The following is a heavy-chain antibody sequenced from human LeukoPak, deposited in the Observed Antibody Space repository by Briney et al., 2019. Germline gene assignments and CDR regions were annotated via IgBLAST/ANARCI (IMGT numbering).Heavy chain of an antibody. CDR1: GFTFSSYA. J-gene: IGHJ6*02. Sequence: AGSLRLSCAASGFTFSSYAMHWVRQAPGKGLEWVAVISYDGSNKYYADSVKGRFTISRDNSNNTLYLQMNSLRDEDAAVYHCTRVQAGRSGLMDVWGRGTTVTVSS. V-gene: IGHV3-30-3*01. CDR2: ISYDGSNK. CDR3: TRVQAGRSGLMDV. D-gene: IGHD2-8*02.